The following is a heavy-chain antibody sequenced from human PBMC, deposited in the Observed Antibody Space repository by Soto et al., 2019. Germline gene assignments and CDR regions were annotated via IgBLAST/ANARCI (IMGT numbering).Heavy chain of an antibody. D-gene: IGHD3-22*01. CDR3: ARAAIYYDSSGYTG. J-gene: IGHJ4*02. CDR2: ISSSSSYI. V-gene: IGHV3-21*01. Sequence: GGSLRLSCAASGFTFSSYSMNWVRQAPGKGLEWVPSISSSSSYIYYADSVKGRFTISRDNAKNSLYLQMNSLRAEDTAVYYCARAAIYYDSSGYTGWGQGTLVTVSS. CDR1: GFTFSSYS.